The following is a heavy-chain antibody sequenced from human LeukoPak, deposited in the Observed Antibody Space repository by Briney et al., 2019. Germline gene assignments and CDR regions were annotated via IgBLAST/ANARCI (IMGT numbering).Heavy chain of an antibody. V-gene: IGHV3-23*01. CDR2: ISDSAGTT. Sequence: GGSLRLSCAASGFTFTGSAIHWVRQASGKGLEWVSAISDSAGTTYYADSVRGRFTISRDNSKNTLYLQMNSLRADDTAVYYCANGGYYDSSGMLEGWGQGTLVTVSS. CDR1: GFTFTGSA. CDR3: ANGGYYDSSGMLEG. J-gene: IGHJ4*02. D-gene: IGHD3-22*01.